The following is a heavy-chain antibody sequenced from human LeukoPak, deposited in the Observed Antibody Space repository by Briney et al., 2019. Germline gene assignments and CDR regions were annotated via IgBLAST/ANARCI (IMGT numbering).Heavy chain of an antibody. Sequence: GSLRLSCAASGFTFSSYSMNWIRQPPGRGLEWIGTFSYTGSTYYNPSLESRATISVDTSKNQFSLRLSSVTATDTAVYYCARRRGDYQPYFDYWDQGILVTVSS. CDR3: ARRRGDYQPYFDY. D-gene: IGHD4-11*01. CDR1: GFTFSSYS. V-gene: IGHV4-59*08. CDR2: FSYTGST. J-gene: IGHJ4*02.